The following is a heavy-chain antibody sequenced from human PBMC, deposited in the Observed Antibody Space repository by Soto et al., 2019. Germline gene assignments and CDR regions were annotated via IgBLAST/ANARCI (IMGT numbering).Heavy chain of an antibody. CDR2: IYHSGST. CDR1: GGSISSGGYS. CDR3: ARGPVVAARSLGVDY. J-gene: IGHJ4*02. Sequence: SETLSLTCAVSGGSISSGGYSWSWIRQPPGKGLEWIGYIYHSGSTYYNPSLKSRVTISVDSSKNQFSLKLSSVTAADTAVYYCARGPVVAARSLGVDYWGQGTLVTVSS. V-gene: IGHV4-30-2*01. D-gene: IGHD2-15*01.